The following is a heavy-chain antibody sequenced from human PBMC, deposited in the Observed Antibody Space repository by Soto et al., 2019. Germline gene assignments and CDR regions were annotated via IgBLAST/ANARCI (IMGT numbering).Heavy chain of an antibody. J-gene: IGHJ5*02. V-gene: IGHV1-46*01. CDR3: ARRPRTPDYGDFLRGYNWFDP. Sequence: QVQLVQSGAEVKKPGASVKVSCKASGYTFTSYYMHWVRQAPGQGLEWMGIITPSGCSTSYAQKFQGRVTMTRATYTSTVYMELSSLISEDTAVYYCARRPRTPDYGDFLRGYNWFDPWGQGTLVTVSS. D-gene: IGHD4-17*01. CDR2: ITPSGCST. CDR1: GYTFTSYY.